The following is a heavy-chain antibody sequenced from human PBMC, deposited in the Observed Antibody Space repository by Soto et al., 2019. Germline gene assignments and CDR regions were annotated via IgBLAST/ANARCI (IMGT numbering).Heavy chain of an antibody. CDR1: GGSISSSSYY. CDR3: PRPPSHSSVGICYSPVFDS. D-gene: IGHD2-15*01. V-gene: IGHV4-39*01. Sequence: QLQLQESGPGLVKPSETLSLTCTVSGGSISSSSYYWGWIRQPPGKGLEWIGSIFYSGTTYYNPSLKSRHTLSLDASTNQFPLKLSSVTAADSTVYFCPRPPSHSSVGICYSPVFDSWGQGTQVTVSS. CDR2: IFYSGTT. J-gene: IGHJ4*02.